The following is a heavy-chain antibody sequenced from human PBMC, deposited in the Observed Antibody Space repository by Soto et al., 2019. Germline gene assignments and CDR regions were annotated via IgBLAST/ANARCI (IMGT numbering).Heavy chain of an antibody. CDR2: FDPEDGET. D-gene: IGHD3-10*01. J-gene: IGHJ5*02. CDR1: GYTLTELS. CDR3: ATEYYYGSGSRGWFDP. Sequence: ASVKVSCKVSGYTLTELSMHRVRQAPGKGLEWMGGFDPEDGETIYAQKFQGRVTMTEDTSTDTAYMELSSLRSEDTAVYYCATEYYYGSGSRGWFDPWGQGTLVTVSS. V-gene: IGHV1-24*01.